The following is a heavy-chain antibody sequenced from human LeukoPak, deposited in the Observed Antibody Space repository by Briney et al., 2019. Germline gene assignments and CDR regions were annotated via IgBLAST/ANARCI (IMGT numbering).Heavy chain of an antibody. D-gene: IGHD3-10*01. Sequence: SETLSLTCTVSGGSLSHSLTSYWGWIRQPPGKGLEWIGSMNYGRTSHYNPSLKSRVTISIDMSKNQFSLKLTSVTAADTAVYYCARGAWFGERYYFDYWGQGTLVTVSS. J-gene: IGHJ4*02. CDR1: GGSLSHSLTSY. CDR2: MNYGRTS. V-gene: IGHV4-39*07. CDR3: ARGAWFGERYYFDY.